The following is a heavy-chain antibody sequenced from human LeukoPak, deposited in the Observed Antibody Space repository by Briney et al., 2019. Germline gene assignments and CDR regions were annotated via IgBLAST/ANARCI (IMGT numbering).Heavy chain of an antibody. D-gene: IGHD2-15*01. CDR3: ARLVVEAATGNDY. Sequence: SETLSLTCTVSGGSISSSSYYWGWIRQPPGKGLEWIGSIYYSGSTYYNPSLKSRVTISVDTSKNQFSLKLSSVTAADTAVYYCARLVVEAATGNDYWGQGTLVTVSS. V-gene: IGHV4-39*01. CDR1: GGSISSSSYY. CDR2: IYYSGST. J-gene: IGHJ4*02.